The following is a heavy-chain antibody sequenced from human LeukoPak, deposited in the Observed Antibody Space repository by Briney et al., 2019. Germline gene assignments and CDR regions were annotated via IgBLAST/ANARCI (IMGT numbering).Heavy chain of an antibody. CDR3: ARRGYKQLVPFDY. D-gene: IGHD6-13*01. CDR1: GDSFSNTNYY. J-gene: IGHJ4*02. V-gene: IGHV4-39*01. CDR2: IHCDGRT. Sequence: SETLSLTCTVSGDSFSNTNYYWDWIRQPPGKGLEWIGAIHCDGRTYYNPSLKSRVTISGDTSENQFSLKLSSVTAADTAVYYCARRGYKQLVPFDYWGQGTLVTVSS.